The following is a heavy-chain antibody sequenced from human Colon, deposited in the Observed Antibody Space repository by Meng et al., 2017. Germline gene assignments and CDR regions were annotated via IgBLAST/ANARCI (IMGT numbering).Heavy chain of an antibody. CDR3: ARVGANDDILTG. J-gene: IGHJ4*02. CDR1: GGSISSYS. V-gene: IGHV4-59*01. Sequence: SETLSLTCTVSGGSISSYSWSWIRQPPGKGLEWSEYIYYSGSTNYSPSLKSRVTISVDTSKNQFSLKLSSVTAADTAVYYCARVGANDDILTGWGQGTLVTVSS. CDR2: IYYSGST. D-gene: IGHD3-9*01.